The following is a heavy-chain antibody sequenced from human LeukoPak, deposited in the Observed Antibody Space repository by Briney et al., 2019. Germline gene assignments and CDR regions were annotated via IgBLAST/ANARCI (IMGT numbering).Heavy chain of an antibody. J-gene: IGHJ6*02. D-gene: IGHD2-2*01. CDR2: INHSGST. CDR3: ARGVGYCSSTSCYYYYGMDV. Sequence: SQTLSLTCTVFGGSVSSADSHWSWIRQPPGKGLEWIGEINHSGSTNYNPSLKSRVTISVDTSKNQFSLKLSSVTAADTAVYYCARGVGYCSSTSCYYYYGMDVWGQGTTVTVSS. CDR1: GGSVSSADSH. V-gene: IGHV4-34*01.